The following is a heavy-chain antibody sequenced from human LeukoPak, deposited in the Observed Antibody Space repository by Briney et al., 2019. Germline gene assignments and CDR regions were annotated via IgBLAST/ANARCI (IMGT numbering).Heavy chain of an antibody. D-gene: IGHD4-23*01. CDR2: INHSGST. V-gene: IGHV4-34*01. CDR3: ARVTVVTPGVYYYYYMDV. CDR1: GGSLSGYY. Sequence: SETLSLTCAVYGGSLSGYYWSWIRQPPGKGLEWIGEINHSGSTNYNPSLKSRVTISVDTSKNQFSLKLSSVTAADTAVYYCARVTVVTPGVYYYYYMDVWGKGTTVTVSS. J-gene: IGHJ6*03.